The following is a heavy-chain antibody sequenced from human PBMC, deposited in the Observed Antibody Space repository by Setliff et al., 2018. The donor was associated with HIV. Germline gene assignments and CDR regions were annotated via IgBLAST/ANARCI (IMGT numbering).Heavy chain of an antibody. CDR2: IYSSGST. Sequence: SETLSLTCTVSGGSISGHYWSWIRQPPGRGLEWIGYIYSSGSTNFKPPLQSRVTISVDTSKNQFSLKLSSVTAADTAVYYCARHSGVASPNWFDPWGQGTLVTVSS. J-gene: IGHJ5*02. CDR3: ARHSGVASPNWFDP. D-gene: IGHD3-10*01. CDR1: GGSISGHY. V-gene: IGHV4-4*09.